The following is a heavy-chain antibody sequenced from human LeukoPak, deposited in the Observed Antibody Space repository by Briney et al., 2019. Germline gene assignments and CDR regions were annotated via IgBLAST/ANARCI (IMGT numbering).Heavy chain of an antibody. CDR3: ARARSNSGYALGY. CDR2: ISYDGSNK. CDR1: GFTFSSYA. D-gene: IGHD5-12*01. V-gene: IGHV3-30-3*01. J-gene: IGHJ4*02. Sequence: RPGGSLRLSCAASGFTFSSYAMHWVRQAPGKGLEWVAVISYDGSNKYYADSVKGRFTISRDNSKNTLYLQMNSLRAEDTAVYYCARARSNSGYALGYWGQGTLVTVSS.